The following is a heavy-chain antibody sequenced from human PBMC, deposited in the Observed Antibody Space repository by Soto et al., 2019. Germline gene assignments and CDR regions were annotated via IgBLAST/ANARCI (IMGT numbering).Heavy chain of an antibody. CDR3: ARAPLQGSGSQNLYHYYYGMDV. CDR1: CGSISSGVYY. J-gene: IGHJ6*02. D-gene: IGHD3-10*01. CDR2: IYYSGST. V-gene: IGHV4-31*03. Sequence: LSLTCTVSCGSISSGVYYWSWIRQHPGKGLEWIGYIYYSGSTYYNPSLKSRVTISVDTSKNQFSLKLSSVTAADTAVYYCARAPLQGSGSQNLYHYYYGMDVWGQGTTVTVSS.